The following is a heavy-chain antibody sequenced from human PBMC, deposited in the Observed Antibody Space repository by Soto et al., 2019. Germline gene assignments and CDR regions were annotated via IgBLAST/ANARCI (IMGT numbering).Heavy chain of an antibody. V-gene: IGHV3-30-3*01. CDR2: ISYDGSNK. CDR1: GFTFSSYA. D-gene: IGHD3-16*01. J-gene: IGHJ4*02. CDR3: ARDHPRMITFGKLDY. Sequence: QVQLVESGGGVVQPGRSLRLSCAASGFTFSSYAMHWVRQAPGKGLEWVAVISYDGSNKYYADSVKGRFTISRDNSKNTLYLRMTSLRAEDTAVYYCARDHPRMITFGKLDYLGQGTLVTVSS.